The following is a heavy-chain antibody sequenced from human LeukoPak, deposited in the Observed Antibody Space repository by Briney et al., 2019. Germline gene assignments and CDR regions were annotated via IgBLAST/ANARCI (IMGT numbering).Heavy chain of an antibody. V-gene: IGHV3-48*01. D-gene: IGHD6-6*01. CDR1: GFTFSSYS. Sequence: GGSLRLSCAASGFTFSSYSMNWVRQAPGKGLEWVSYISSSSSTIYYADSVKGRFTISRDNSKNTLYLQMNGLRAEDTAVYYCARAASLDYWGQGTLVTVSS. CDR2: ISSSSSTI. J-gene: IGHJ4*02. CDR3: ARAASLDY.